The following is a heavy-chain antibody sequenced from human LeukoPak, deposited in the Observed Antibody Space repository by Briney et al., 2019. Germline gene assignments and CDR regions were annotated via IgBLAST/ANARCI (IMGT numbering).Heavy chain of an antibody. CDR3: ARGIHGYSSSWYFDY. J-gene: IGHJ4*02. V-gene: IGHV4-39*07. Sequence: SETLSLTCTVSGGSISSSSYYWGWIRQPPGKGLEWIGSIYYSGSTYYNPSLKSRVTISVDTSKNQFSLKLSSVTAADTAVYYCARGIHGYSSSWYFDYWGPGTLVTVSS. D-gene: IGHD6-13*01. CDR2: IYYSGST. CDR1: GGSISSSSYY.